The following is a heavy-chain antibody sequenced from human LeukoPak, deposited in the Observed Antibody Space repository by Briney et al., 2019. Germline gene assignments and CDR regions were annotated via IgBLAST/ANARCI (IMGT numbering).Heavy chain of an antibody. V-gene: IGHV4-4*02. CDR3: SRENGAFSPFGY. Sequence: PSGTLSLTCGVSGASITSTNWWSWVRQPPGQGLEWIGEVSLSGLTNYNPSLSSRVIMALDTSKNHLSLHLTSVTAADTAVYYCSRENGAFSPFGYWGQGYLVTVLS. CDR2: VSLSGLT. CDR1: GASITSTNW. D-gene: IGHD2-8*01. J-gene: IGHJ4*02.